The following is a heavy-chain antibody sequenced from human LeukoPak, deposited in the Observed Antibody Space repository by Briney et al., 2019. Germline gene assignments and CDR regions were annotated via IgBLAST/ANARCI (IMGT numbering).Heavy chain of an antibody. CDR2: IKSKTDGGTT. Sequence: GGSLRLSCAASGFTFSNAWMSWVRQAPGKGLEWVGRIKSKTDGGTTDYAAPVKGRFTISRDDSKNTLYLQMNSLKTEDTAVYYCTTDTLLWFGELSYFDYWGQGTLVTVSS. CDR1: GFTFSNAW. V-gene: IGHV3-15*01. D-gene: IGHD3-10*01. CDR3: TTDTLLWFGELSYFDY. J-gene: IGHJ4*02.